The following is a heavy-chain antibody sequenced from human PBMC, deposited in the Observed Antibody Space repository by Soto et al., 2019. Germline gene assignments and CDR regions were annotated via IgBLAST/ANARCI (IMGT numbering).Heavy chain of an antibody. CDR3: ARPSMAHGALNWFDP. D-gene: IGHD2-8*01. J-gene: IGHJ5*02. CDR1: GYSFTSYW. Sequence: GESLKISCKGSGYSFTSYWIGWVRQMPGKGLEWMGIIYPGDSDTRYSPSFQGQVTISADKSISTAYLQWSSLKASDTAMYYCARPSMAHGALNWFDPWGQGTLVTVSS. CDR2: IYPGDSDT. V-gene: IGHV5-51*01.